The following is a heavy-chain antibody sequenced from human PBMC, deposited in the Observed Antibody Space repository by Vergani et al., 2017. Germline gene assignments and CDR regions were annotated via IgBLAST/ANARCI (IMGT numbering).Heavy chain of an antibody. CDR3: ARLYGRDSSGSKYFDY. CDR2: IYPADSDT. CDR1: EYSFGNYW. Sequence: EVELVQSGPEMRKPGESLKISCKGSEYSFGNYWIGWVRQMPGKGLEWMGIIYPADSDTRYSPSFRGQVTISADKSISTAFLQWDSLKASDTALYYCARLYGRDSSGSKYFDYWGQGTLVTVSS. V-gene: IGHV5-51*03. D-gene: IGHD3-22*01. J-gene: IGHJ4*02.